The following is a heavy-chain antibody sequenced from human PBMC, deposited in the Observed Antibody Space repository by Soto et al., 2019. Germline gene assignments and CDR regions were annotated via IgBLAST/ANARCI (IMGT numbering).Heavy chain of an antibody. CDR2: IKSDSSGI. J-gene: IGHJ4*02. CDR3: ARAPNGSSDY. V-gene: IGHV3-48*02. CDR1: GFTFRGYN. Sequence: EVQLVESGGGLVQPGGSLRLSCAASGFTFRGYNMNWIRQAPGKGLEWVSCIKSDSSGIWYADSVKGRFTMSRDNAKNSRHLQMTSLRDEDPAVYFWARAPNGSSDYWARELWSPSPQ.